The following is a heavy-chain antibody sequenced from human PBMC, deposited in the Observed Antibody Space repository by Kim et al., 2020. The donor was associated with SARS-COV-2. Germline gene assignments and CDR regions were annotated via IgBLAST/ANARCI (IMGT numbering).Heavy chain of an antibody. CDR2: INHSGST. J-gene: IGHJ6*02. CDR3: ARGRIAAAGTNPYYYYGMDV. V-gene: IGHV4-34*01. CDR1: GGSFSGYY. D-gene: IGHD6-13*01. Sequence: SETLSLTCAVYGGSFSGYYWSWIRQPPGKGLEWIGEINHSGSTNYNPSLKSRVTISVDTSKNQFSLKLSSVTAADTAVYYCARGRIAAAGTNPYYYYGMDVWGQGTTVTVSS.